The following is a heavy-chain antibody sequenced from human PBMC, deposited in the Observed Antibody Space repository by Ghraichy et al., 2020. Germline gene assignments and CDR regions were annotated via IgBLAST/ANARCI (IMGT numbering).Heavy chain of an antibody. CDR2: IYHRGST. V-gene: IGHV4-38-2*01. CDR3: ASQPRGYCSGGSCPRYYFDY. D-gene: IGHD2-15*01. Sequence: SETLSLTCAVSGYSISSGYYWGWIRQPPGKWLEWIGSIYHRGSTYYNPSLKSRVTISVDTSKNQFSLKLSSVTAADTAVYYCASQPRGYCSGGSCPRYYFDYWGQGTLVTVSS. CDR1: GYSISSGYY. J-gene: IGHJ4*02.